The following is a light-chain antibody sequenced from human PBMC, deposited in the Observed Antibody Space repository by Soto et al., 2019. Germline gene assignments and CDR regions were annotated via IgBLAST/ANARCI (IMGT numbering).Light chain of an antibody. V-gene: IGLV4-60*02. CDR2: LEGSGSY. J-gene: IGLJ2*01. CDR1: SGHSSYI. CDR3: ETWDSNTVV. Sequence: QLVLTQSSSAPASLGSSVKLTCTLSSGHSSYIIAWHQQQPGKAPRYLMKLEGSGSYNKGSGVPDRFSGSSSGADRYLTISNLQFEDEADYYCETWDSNTVVFGGGTKLTVL.